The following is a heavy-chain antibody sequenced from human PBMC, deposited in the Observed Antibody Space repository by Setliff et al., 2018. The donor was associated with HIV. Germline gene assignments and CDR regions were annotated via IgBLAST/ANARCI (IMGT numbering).Heavy chain of an antibody. Sequence: SETLSLTCTFSGDSISSGNYYWSWIRQPAGKGLEWIGRIYSTGSTNYNPSLKSRVTISSDTSKNLFSLKLTTVTAADTAIYYCARENFANPDAWGQGTLVTVSS. CDR1: GDSISSGNYY. V-gene: IGHV4-61*10. D-gene: IGHD3-9*01. CDR3: ARENFANPDA. CDR2: IYSTGST. J-gene: IGHJ5*02.